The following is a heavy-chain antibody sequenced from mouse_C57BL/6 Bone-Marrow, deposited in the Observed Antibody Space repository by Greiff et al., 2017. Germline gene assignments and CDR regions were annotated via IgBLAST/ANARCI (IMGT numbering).Heavy chain of an antibody. D-gene: IGHD1-1*01. Sequence: EVHLVESGPGLVKPSQSLSLTCSVTGYSITSGYYWNWIRQFPGNKLEWMGYISYDGSNNYNPSLKNRISITRDTSKNQFFLKLNSVTTEDTATYYCASDYYARRGDFDVWGTGTTVTVSS. CDR2: ISYDGSN. CDR3: ASDYYARRGDFDV. V-gene: IGHV3-6*01. J-gene: IGHJ1*03. CDR1: GYSITSGYY.